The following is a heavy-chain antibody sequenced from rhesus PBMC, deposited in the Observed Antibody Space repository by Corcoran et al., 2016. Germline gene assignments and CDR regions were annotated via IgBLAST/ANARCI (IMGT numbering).Heavy chain of an antibody. Sequence: QVQLQESGPGLVKPSETLSLTCAVSGGSFSGYYWGWIRQPPGKGLEWIGYISGRRGTTDHNPPLKSRVTISTETSKNQFSLKLSSVPAADTAVYYCARDPNIWTGYPYFDYWGQGVLVTVSS. CDR1: GGSFSGYY. V-gene: IGHV4-165*01. D-gene: IGHD3-3*01. CDR2: ISGRRGTT. J-gene: IGHJ4*01. CDR3: ARDPNIWTGYPYFDY.